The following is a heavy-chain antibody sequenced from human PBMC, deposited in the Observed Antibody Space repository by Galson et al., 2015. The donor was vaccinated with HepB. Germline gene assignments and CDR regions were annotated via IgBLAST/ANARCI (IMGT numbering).Heavy chain of an antibody. CDR2: VRDSGTT. CDR1: GGSMSSYY. CDR3: ARVSGGTWFDS. J-gene: IGHJ5*01. V-gene: IGHV4-59*01. D-gene: IGHD1-1*01. Sequence: TLSLTCTVSGGSMSSYYWSWIRQPPGKGLEWVGCVRDSGTTNYNPSLKSRVTISIDTSKNQFSLKLRSVTAADTALYYCARVSGGTWFDSWGQGTLVTVSS.